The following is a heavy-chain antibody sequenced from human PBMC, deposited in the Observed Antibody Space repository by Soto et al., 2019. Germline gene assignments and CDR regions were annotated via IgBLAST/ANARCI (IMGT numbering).Heavy chain of an antibody. Sequence: GGSLRLSCAASGFTFSDYYMSWIRQAPGKGLEWVSYISSSGSTIYYADSVKGRFTISRDNAKNSLYLQMNSLRAEDTAVYYCAIEVLYYYDSSGYYPQVYWGQGTLVTVSS. CDR2: ISSSGSTI. CDR3: AIEVLYYYDSSGYYPQVY. CDR1: GFTFSDYY. V-gene: IGHV3-11*01. J-gene: IGHJ4*02. D-gene: IGHD3-22*01.